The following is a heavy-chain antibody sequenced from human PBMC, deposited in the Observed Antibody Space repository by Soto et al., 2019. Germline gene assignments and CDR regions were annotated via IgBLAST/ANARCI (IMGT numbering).Heavy chain of an antibody. J-gene: IGHJ4*02. V-gene: IGHV3-23*01. CDR2: ISPNGQGI. CDR1: GCTVTSNG. D-gene: IGHD4-4*01. Sequence: EVKLLESGGGLVQPGGSLRLSCGVSGCTVTSNGVSWVRQAPGKGLEWVSAISPNGQGIWYADSVKGRFTISRDISRNTVFLQMDSLRAEDTAVYYCAKDRQYPRDYFYYWGQGTLVTVSS. CDR3: AKDRQYPRDYFYY.